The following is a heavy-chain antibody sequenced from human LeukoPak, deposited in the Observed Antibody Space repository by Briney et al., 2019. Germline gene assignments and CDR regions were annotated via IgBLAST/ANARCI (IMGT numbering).Heavy chain of an antibody. CDR3: ARARIAAAGRYYFDY. V-gene: IGHV4-30-2*01. Sequence: SGTLSLTCTVSGGSISSGGYYWSWIRQPPGKGLEWIGYIYHSGSTYYNPSLKSRVTISVDRSKNQFSLKLSSVTAADTAVYYCARARIAAAGRYYFDYWGQGTLVTVSS. CDR1: GGSISSGGYY. D-gene: IGHD6-13*01. CDR2: IYHSGST. J-gene: IGHJ4*02.